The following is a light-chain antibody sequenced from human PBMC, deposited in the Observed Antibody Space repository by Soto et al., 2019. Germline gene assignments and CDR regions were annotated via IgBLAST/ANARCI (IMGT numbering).Light chain of an antibody. CDR1: SSDIGGYNL. V-gene: IGLV2-23*02. J-gene: IGLJ2*01. CDR3: YSFAGSATFV. Sequence: QSALTQPASVSGSPGQSITIFCTGTSSDIGGYNLVSWYQQHPGKAPKLLIYEATKRPSGVSDRFSGSRSGNTASLTISTLQSEDEADYSCYSFAGSATFVFGGGTKLTVL. CDR2: EAT.